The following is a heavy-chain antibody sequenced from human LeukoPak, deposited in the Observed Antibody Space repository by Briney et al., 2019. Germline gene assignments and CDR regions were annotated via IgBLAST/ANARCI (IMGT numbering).Heavy chain of an antibody. CDR3: ARDNIVVVPAANEGLDGMDV. CDR2: INPSGGST. CDR1: GYTFTSYY. Sequence: ASVKVSCKASGYTFTSYYMHWVRQAPGQGLEWMGIINPSGGSTSYAQKFQGRVTMTRDTSTSTVYMELSSLRSEDTAVYYCARDNIVVVPAANEGLDGMDVWGQGTTVTVSS. D-gene: IGHD2-2*01. J-gene: IGHJ6*02. V-gene: IGHV1-46*01.